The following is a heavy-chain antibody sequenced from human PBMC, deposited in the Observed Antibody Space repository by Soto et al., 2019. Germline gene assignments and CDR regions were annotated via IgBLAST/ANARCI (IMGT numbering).Heavy chain of an antibody. CDR3: ARDHPHSYGIYYFDY. D-gene: IGHD5-18*01. J-gene: IGHJ4*02. Sequence: SETLSLTCTVSGGSIISYYWNWILQSPGKGLEWIGYIYSSGSTHYNPSLQNRVTISIDTSKNQVSLKVNSVTAADTAVYYCARDHPHSYGIYYFDYWGQGTPVTVSS. V-gene: IGHV4-59*01. CDR2: IYSSGST. CDR1: GGSIISYY.